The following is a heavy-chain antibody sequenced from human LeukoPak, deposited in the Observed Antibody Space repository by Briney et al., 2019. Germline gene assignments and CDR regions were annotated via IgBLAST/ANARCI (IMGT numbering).Heavy chain of an antibody. CDR1: GGSISSSNW. Sequence: SETLSLTCAVSGGSISSSNWWSWVRQPPGKGLEWIGEIYHSGSTSYNPSLKSRVTISVDKSKNQFSLKLSSVTAADTAVYYCARRSGTYGSGSYYNTADLDYWGQGTLVTVSS. V-gene: IGHV4-4*02. CDR3: ARRSGTYGSGSYYNTADLDY. D-gene: IGHD3-10*01. J-gene: IGHJ4*02. CDR2: IYHSGST.